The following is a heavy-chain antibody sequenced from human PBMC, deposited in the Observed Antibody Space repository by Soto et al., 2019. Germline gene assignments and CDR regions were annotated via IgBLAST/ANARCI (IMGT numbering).Heavy chain of an antibody. CDR1: GGSISTYY. Sequence: SETLSLTCTVSGGSISTYYWSWIRQPPGKGLEWIGYIYYSGSTNYNPSLKSRVTISVDTSKNQFSLKLSSVTAADTAVYYCARSVDPWGQGTLVTVSS. CDR3: ARSVDP. CDR2: IYYSGST. V-gene: IGHV4-59*12. J-gene: IGHJ5*02.